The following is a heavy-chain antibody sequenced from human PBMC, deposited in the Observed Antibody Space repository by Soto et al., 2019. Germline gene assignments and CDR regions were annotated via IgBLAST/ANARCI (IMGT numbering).Heavy chain of an antibody. V-gene: IGHV4-59*08. CDR3: ARQAVLRYFDWLPPPGWFDP. J-gene: IGHJ5*02. CDR1: GGSLSSYY. CDR2: IYYSGST. Sequence: SETLSLTCTVSGGSLSSYYWSWIRQPPGKGLEWIGHIYYSGSTYYNPSLKSRVTISVDTSKNQFSLKLSSVTVADTAVYYCARQAVLRYFDWLPPPGWFDPWVRGTLVTFSS. D-gene: IGHD3-9*01.